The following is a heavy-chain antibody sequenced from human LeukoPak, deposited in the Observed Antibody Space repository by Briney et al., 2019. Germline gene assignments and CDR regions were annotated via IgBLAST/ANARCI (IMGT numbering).Heavy chain of an antibody. J-gene: IGHJ4*02. CDR2: INHSGST. CDR1: GGSISGYY. CDR3: ARGRLFFSGWQKYFDY. Sequence: PSETLSLTCTVSGGSISGYYWSWIRQPPGKGLEWIGEINHSGSTNYNPSLKSRVTISVDTSKNQFSLKLSSVTAADTAVYYCARGRLFFSGWQKYFDYWGQGTLVTVSS. V-gene: IGHV4-34*01. D-gene: IGHD6-19*01.